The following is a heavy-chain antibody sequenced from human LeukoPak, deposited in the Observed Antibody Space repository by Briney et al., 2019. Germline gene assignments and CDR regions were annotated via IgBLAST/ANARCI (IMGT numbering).Heavy chain of an antibody. J-gene: IGHJ4*02. V-gene: IGHV3-23*01. D-gene: IGHD6-19*01. CDR3: AKGGYSSGWYEGY. CDR2: ISGSAVST. CDR1: GFTFSNYA. Sequence: SGGSLRLSCEASGFTFSNYAMSWVRQAPGKGLEWVSAISGSAVSTYYADSVKGWFTISRDSSKNTLYLQMNSLRAEDTAVYYCAKGGYSSGWYEGYWGQGALVTVSS.